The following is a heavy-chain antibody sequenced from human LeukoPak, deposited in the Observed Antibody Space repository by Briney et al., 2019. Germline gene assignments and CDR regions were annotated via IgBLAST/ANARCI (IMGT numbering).Heavy chain of an antibody. CDR1: GGSFSGYY. Sequence: PSETLSLTCAVYGGSFSGYYWSWIRQPPGKGLEWIGEINHSGSTNYNPSLKSRVTISVDTSKNQFSLKLSSVTAADTAVYYCASAGGWAGYFDYWGQGTLVTVSS. CDR3: ASAGGWAGYFDY. V-gene: IGHV4-34*09. CDR2: INHSGST. J-gene: IGHJ4*02. D-gene: IGHD6-19*01.